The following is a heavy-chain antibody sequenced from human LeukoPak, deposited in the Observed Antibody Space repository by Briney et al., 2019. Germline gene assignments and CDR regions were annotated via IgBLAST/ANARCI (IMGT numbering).Heavy chain of an antibody. J-gene: IGHJ6*04. Sequence: SVKVSCRASGGTFSSYAISWVRQAPGQGLEWMGGIIPIFGTANYAQKFQGRVTITADKSTSTAYMELSSLRSEDTAVYYCARGGQASHYYYYYGMDVWGKGTTVTVSS. V-gene: IGHV1-69*06. CDR2: IIPIFGTA. CDR1: GGTFSSYA. CDR3: ARGGQASHYYYYYGMDV.